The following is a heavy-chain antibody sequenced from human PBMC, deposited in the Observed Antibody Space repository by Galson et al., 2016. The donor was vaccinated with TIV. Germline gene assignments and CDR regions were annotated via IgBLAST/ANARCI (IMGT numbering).Heavy chain of an antibody. V-gene: IGHV1-2*02. CDR3: ARDLMTSVTTPFDF. CDR2: ISPNGGDT. J-gene: IGHJ4*01. Sequence: SVKVSCKASGYPFAGQYLHWVRQAPGQGLEWMGWISPNGGDTNYAQKFQNRVTMTRDTSISTAYMELSSPRSDDTAVYYCARDLMTSVTTPFDFWGQGTLVTVSS. D-gene: IGHD4-17*01. CDR1: GYPFAGQY.